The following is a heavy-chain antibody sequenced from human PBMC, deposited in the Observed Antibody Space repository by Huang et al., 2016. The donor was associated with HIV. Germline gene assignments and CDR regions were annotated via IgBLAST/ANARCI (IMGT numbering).Heavy chain of an antibody. CDR1: GFKLSGFG. Sequence: QVHLVESGGGVVQQGGSLRLSCAASGFKLSGFGMHWVRQAPGKGLELVAVISYYGRSQFYTDSVKRRFTISRDNSDNTLSLQMKGLRPDDTAVYYCAKESRWFSDFDHWGQGVLVSVSS. CDR2: ISYYGRSQ. D-gene: IGHD2-15*01. J-gene: IGHJ4*02. CDR3: AKESRWFSDFDH. V-gene: IGHV3-30*18.